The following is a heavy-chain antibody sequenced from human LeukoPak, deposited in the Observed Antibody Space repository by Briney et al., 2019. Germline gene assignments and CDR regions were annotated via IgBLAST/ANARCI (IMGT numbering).Heavy chain of an antibody. CDR3: ARHIQGGLFEY. CDR2: IYPDDSDT. Sequence: GGSLKISCKGSGYIFPNYWIAWVRQMPGKGLEWMGIIYPDDSDTRYSPSFQGQVTISADNSISTAYLQWSSLRASDTAMYYCARHIQGGLFEYWGQGTLVTVSS. J-gene: IGHJ4*02. CDR1: GYIFPNYW. D-gene: IGHD2-21*01. V-gene: IGHV5-51*01.